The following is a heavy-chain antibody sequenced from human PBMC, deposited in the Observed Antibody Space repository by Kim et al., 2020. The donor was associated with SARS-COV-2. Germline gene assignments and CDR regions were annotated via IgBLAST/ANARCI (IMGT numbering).Heavy chain of an antibody. Sequence: GGSLRLSCAASGFTLGGYTMNWVRQAPGKGLEWVSAISGSGVSTYYADSVKGRFTLSRDISKNTLYLQVNSLRVVDTAVYYCARIPNGANYPNWFDPWGQGTLVTVSS. D-gene: IGHD4-4*01. CDR2: ISGSGVST. V-gene: IGHV3-23*01. CDR3: ARIPNGANYPNWFDP. J-gene: IGHJ5*02. CDR1: GFTLGGYT.